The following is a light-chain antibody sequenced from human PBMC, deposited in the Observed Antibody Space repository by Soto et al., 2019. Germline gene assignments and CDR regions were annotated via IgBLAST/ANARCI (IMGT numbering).Light chain of an antibody. CDR3: QQYGGSSWT. CDR1: QSVSSYY. CDR2: GTS. Sequence: ETVLTQSPGTLSLSPGERATLSCRASQSVSSYYLAWYQQKVGQAPRLLIYGTSSRATGIPDRFSGSGSGTDFTLTISRLEPEHFAVYYCQQYGGSSWTFGQGTKVEIK. J-gene: IGKJ1*01. V-gene: IGKV3-20*01.